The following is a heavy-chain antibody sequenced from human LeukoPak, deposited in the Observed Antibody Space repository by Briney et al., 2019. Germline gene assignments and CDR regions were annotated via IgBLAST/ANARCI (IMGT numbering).Heavy chain of an antibody. CDR1: GYTFTGYY. CDR2: INPNSGGT. J-gene: IGHJ5*02. Sequence: ASVKVSCKASGYTFTGYYMHWVRQAPGQGLEWMGWINPNSGGTNYAQKFQGRVTMTRDTSISTAYMELSRLRSDDTAVYYCARGIPRGYSSSVWFDPWGQGTLVTVSS. V-gene: IGHV1-2*02. CDR3: ARGIPRGYSSSVWFDP. D-gene: IGHD5-18*01.